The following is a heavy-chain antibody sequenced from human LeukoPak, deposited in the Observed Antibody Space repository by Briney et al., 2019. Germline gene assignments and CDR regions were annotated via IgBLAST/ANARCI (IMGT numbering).Heavy chain of an antibody. D-gene: IGHD4-23*01. CDR3: ASDRNDYGGGY. Sequence: GGFLRLSCAASGFTFSSYSMNWVRQAPGKGLEWVSSISSSSSYIYYADSVKGRFTISRDSAKNSLYLQMNSLRAEDTAVYYCASDRNDYGGGYWGQGTLVTVSS. CDR1: GFTFSSYS. CDR2: ISSSSSYI. V-gene: IGHV3-21*01. J-gene: IGHJ4*02.